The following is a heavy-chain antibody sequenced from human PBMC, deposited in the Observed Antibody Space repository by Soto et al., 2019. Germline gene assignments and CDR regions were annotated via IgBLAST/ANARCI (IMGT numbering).Heavy chain of an antibody. V-gene: IGHV1-69*12. CDR2: LIPIFGTA. Sequence: QVQLVQSGAEVKKPGSSVNVSCKASGGTFSSYAISWVRQAPGQGLEWMGGLIPIFGTADYAQKFQGRVTITAGESTSTAYMELNSLRSEDTAVYYCASPGGSYYGGVVFWGQGTVVTVSS. CDR1: GGTFSSYA. J-gene: IGHJ4*02. D-gene: IGHD1-26*01. CDR3: ASPGGSYYGGVVF.